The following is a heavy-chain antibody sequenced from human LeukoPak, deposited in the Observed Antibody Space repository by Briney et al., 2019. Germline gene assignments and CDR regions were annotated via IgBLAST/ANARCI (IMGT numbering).Heavy chain of an antibody. J-gene: IGHJ5*02. CDR3: ARGYSYGHNWFDP. CDR2: IYYSGST. D-gene: IGHD5-18*01. V-gene: IGHV4-59*12. CDR1: GVSISSYY. Sequence: SETLSLTCTVSGVSISSYYWSWIRQPPGKGLEWIGYIYYSGSTNYNPSLKSRVTISVDTSKNRFSLKLSSVTAADTAVYYCARGYSYGHNWFDPWGQGTLVTVSS.